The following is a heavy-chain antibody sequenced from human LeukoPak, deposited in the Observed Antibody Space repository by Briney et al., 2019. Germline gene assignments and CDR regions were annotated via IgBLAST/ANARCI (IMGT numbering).Heavy chain of an antibody. CDR2: ISGSGGST. CDR3: AKEGFYCSGGSCYSFYYYYMDV. V-gene: IGHV3-23*01. CDR1: GGSFSGYY. Sequence: PSETLSLTCAVYGGSFSGYYWSWIRQPPGKGLEWVSAISGSGGSTYYADSVKGRFTISRDNSKNTLYLQMNSLRAEDTAVYYCAKEGFYCSGGSCYSFYYYYMDVWGKGTTVTVSS. J-gene: IGHJ6*03. D-gene: IGHD2-15*01.